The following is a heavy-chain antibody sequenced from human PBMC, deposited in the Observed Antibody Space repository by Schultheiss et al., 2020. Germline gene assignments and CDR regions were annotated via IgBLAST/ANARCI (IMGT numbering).Heavy chain of an antibody. CDR2: TYYRSKWYN. J-gene: IGHJ2*01. D-gene: IGHD3-16*02. Sequence: SETLSLTCAISGDSVSGNSVAWNWIRQSPSRGLEWLGRTYYRSKWYNDYAVSVKSRITINPDTSKNQFSLQLNSVTPEDTAMYFCARTMSGGRYLDLWGRGTLVTVSS. V-gene: IGHV6-1*01. CDR1: GDSVSGNSVA. CDR3: ARTMSGGRYLDL.